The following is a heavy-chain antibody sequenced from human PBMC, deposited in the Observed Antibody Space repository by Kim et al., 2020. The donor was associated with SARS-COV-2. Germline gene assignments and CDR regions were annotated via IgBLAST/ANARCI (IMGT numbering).Heavy chain of an antibody. CDR3: ARELGYSGSLGY. V-gene: IGHV1-2*02. Sequence: ASVKVSCKASGYTFTDYYIHWVRQAPGQGPEWMGWMNPYSGATNYAQKFQGRVTMTRDTSISTAYMELRRLTSDDTAVYYCARELGYSGSLGYWGQGTLV. CDR2: MNPYSGAT. CDR1: GYTFTDYY. J-gene: IGHJ4*02. D-gene: IGHD5-12*01.